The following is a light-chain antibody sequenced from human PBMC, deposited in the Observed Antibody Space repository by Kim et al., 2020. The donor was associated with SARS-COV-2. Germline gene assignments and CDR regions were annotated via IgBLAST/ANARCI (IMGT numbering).Light chain of an antibody. V-gene: IGKV3-15*01. CDR2: DAS. J-gene: IGKJ4*01. CDR3: QQRNNWPLT. CDR1: QSVSSK. Sequence: EIVMTQSPATLSVSLGERATLSCRASQSVSSKLAWYQQKPGQAPRLLMIDASTRATGIPARFSGSGSGIDFTLTISELQSEDFAVYYCQQRNNWPLTFGGGTKVDIK.